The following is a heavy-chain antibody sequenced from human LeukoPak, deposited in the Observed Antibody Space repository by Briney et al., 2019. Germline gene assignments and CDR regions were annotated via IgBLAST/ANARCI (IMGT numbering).Heavy chain of an antibody. Sequence: GGSLRLSCAASGFTFSSYAMSWVRQAPGKGLDWVSMIYSGGSTNYADSVKGRFTISRDSSKNTLYLQMNSLRAEDTAVYYCVTRLAWGQGTLVTVSS. D-gene: IGHD3-16*01. V-gene: IGHV3-23*03. CDR1: GFTFSSYA. CDR2: IYSGGST. J-gene: IGHJ5*02. CDR3: VTRLA.